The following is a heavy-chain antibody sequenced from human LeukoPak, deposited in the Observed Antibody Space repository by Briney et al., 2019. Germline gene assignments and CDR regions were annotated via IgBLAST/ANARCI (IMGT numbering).Heavy chain of an antibody. V-gene: IGHV3-21*01. CDR3: ATGSRGAKRDFDY. J-gene: IGHJ4*02. D-gene: IGHD1-26*01. Sequence: GGSLRLSCAASGFTLSSYSMNWVRQAPGKGLEWVSSISSSSSYIYYADSVKGRFTISRDNAKNSLYLQMNSLRAEDTAVYYCATGSRGAKRDFDYWGQGTLVTVSS. CDR2: ISSSSSYI. CDR1: GFTLSSYS.